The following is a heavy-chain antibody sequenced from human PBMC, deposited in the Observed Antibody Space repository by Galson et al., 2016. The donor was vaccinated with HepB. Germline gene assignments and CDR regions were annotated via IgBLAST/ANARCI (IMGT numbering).Heavy chain of an antibody. CDR1: GFTFSSYG. Sequence: SLRLSCAASGFTFSSYGMHWVRQAPGKGLEWVAIIWYDGSDKYYADSVKGRFTISRDNAKNSLYLQMSSLRPEDTAVYYCALGQGFLADSWGQGTLVTVSS. CDR3: ALGQGFLADS. J-gene: IGHJ4*02. CDR2: IWYDGSDK. V-gene: IGHV3-33*03.